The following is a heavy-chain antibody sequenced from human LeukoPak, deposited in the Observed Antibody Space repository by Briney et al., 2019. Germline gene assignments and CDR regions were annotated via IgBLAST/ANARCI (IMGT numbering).Heavy chain of an antibody. D-gene: IGHD3-3*01. CDR3: SRDYEGN. CDR1: GFTFSSYT. CDR2: IKEDGIEK. J-gene: IGHJ4*02. Sequence: GGSLRLSCSASGFTFSSYTMSWVRQAPGKGLEWVASIKEDGIEKYYVDSVKGRFTISRDNAKNSLHLQMNSLRAEDTAVYYCSRDYEGNWGQGTLVTVSS. V-gene: IGHV3-7*04.